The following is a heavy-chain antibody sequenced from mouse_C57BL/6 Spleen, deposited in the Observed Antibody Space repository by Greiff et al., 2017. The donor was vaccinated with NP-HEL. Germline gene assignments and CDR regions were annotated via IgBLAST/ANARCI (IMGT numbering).Heavy chain of an antibody. CDR3: ARRRQGDYWYFDV. Sequence: QVQLQQPGAELVKPGASVKLSCKASGYTFTSYWMHWVKQRPGQGLEWIGMIHPNSGSTNYNEKFKSKATLTVDKSSSTAYMQRSSLTSEDSAVYYCARRRQGDYWYFDVWGTGTTVTVSS. J-gene: IGHJ1*03. V-gene: IGHV1-64*01. CDR2: IHPNSGST. CDR1: GYTFTSYW. D-gene: IGHD3-2*01.